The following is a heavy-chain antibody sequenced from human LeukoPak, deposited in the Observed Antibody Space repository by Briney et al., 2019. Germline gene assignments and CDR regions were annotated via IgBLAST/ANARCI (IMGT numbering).Heavy chain of an antibody. D-gene: IGHD5-12*01. Sequence: SETLSLTCTVSGGPISSGGYYWSWIRQHPGKGLEWIGYIYYSGGTYSNPSLKSRVNISLDTSKNQFSLNLSSVTAADTAVYYCARGNSGFDLYYYYYMDVWRKGTTVTVS. J-gene: IGHJ6*03. CDR2: IYYSGGT. CDR3: ARGNSGFDLYYYYYMDV. V-gene: IGHV4-31*03. CDR1: GGPISSGGYY.